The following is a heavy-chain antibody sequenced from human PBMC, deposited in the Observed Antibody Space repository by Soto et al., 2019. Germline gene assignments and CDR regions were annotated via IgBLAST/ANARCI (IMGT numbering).Heavy chain of an antibody. D-gene: IGHD3-3*01. CDR1: GYTFTGYY. J-gene: IGHJ6*02. CDR3: ARMQIFWSAYSRGGDYYYGMDV. V-gene: IGHV1-2*02. CDR2: INPNSGGT. Sequence: GASVKVSCKASGYTFTGYYMHWVRQAPGQGLGWMGWINPNSGGTNYAQKFQGRVTMTRDTSISTAYMELSRLRSGDTAVYYCARMQIFWSAYSRGGDYYYGMDVWGQGTTVTVSS.